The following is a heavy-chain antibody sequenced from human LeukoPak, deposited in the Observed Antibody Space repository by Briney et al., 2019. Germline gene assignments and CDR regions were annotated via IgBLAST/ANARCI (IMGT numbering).Heavy chain of an antibody. CDR2: ISAYNGNT. CDR3: ARGGSSGSYFGQHFDY. CDR1: GYTFTSYG. J-gene: IGHJ4*02. Sequence: ASVKVSCKASGYTFTSYGISWVRQAPGQGLEWMGWISAYNGNTSYAQKLQGRVTMTTDTSTSTAYMELRSLRSDDTAVYYCARGGSSGSYFGQHFDYWGQGTLVTVSS. V-gene: IGHV1-18*01. D-gene: IGHD1-26*01.